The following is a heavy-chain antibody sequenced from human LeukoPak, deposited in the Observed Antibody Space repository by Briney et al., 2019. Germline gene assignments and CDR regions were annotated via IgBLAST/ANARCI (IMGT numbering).Heavy chain of an antibody. Sequence: GGSLRLSCVASGSTFSDYYMSWIRQAPGKGPEWVSYISSSSSYTNYADSVKGRFTISRDNAKNSLYLQMNSLRAEDTAVYYCARVVEMATIHFLTLRHYNWFDPWGQGTLVTVSS. CDR2: ISSSSSYT. CDR3: ARVVEMATIHFLTLRHYNWFDP. CDR1: GSTFSDYY. V-gene: IGHV3-11*05. D-gene: IGHD5-24*01. J-gene: IGHJ5*02.